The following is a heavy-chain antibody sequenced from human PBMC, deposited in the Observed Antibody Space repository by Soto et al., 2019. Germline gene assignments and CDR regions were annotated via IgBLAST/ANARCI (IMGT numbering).Heavy chain of an antibody. D-gene: IGHD6-6*01. J-gene: IGHJ6*02. Sequence: QVQLVQSGAEVKKPGSSVKVSCKASGGTFSSYAISWVRQAPGQGLEWMGGIIPIFGTANYAQTFQGRVTITADESTSTAYMGLSSLRSEDTAVYYCARGVAARPHYYYGMDVWGQGTTVTVSS. CDR3: ARGVAARPHYYYGMDV. CDR1: GGTFSSYA. CDR2: IIPIFGTA. V-gene: IGHV1-69*01.